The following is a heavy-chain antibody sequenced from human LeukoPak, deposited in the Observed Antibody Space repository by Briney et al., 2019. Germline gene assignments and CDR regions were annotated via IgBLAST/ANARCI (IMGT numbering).Heavy chain of an antibody. CDR3: AKVAEYSSSWYYRDDAFDI. J-gene: IGHJ3*02. V-gene: IGHV3-43*02. Sequence: PGGSLRLSCAASGFTFDDYAMHWARQAPGRGLEWGSLISGDGGSTYYADSVKGRFNISRDNSKNSVYLQMNSLSTEDTALYYCAKVAEYSSSWYYRDDAFDIWGQGTMVTVSS. CDR2: ISGDGGST. CDR1: GFTFDDYA. D-gene: IGHD6-13*01.